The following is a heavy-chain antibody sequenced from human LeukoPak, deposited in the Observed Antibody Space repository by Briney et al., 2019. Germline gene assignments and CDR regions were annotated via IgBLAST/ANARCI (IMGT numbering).Heavy chain of an antibody. D-gene: IGHD1-14*01. Sequence: SETLSLTCTVSGGSISSYYWSWIRQPPGKGLEWIGYIYYSGSTNYNPSPKSRVTISVDTSKNQFSLKLSSVTAADTAVYYCARDVTQYAFDIWGQGTMVTVSS. J-gene: IGHJ3*02. CDR3: ARDVTQYAFDI. CDR2: IYYSGST. CDR1: GGSISSYY. V-gene: IGHV4-59*01.